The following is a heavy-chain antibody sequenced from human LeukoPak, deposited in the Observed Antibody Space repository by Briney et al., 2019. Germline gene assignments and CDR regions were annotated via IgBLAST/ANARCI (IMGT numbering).Heavy chain of an antibody. CDR1: GLTFSTYA. D-gene: IGHD6-19*01. J-gene: IGHJ4*02. CDR2: LSGRGRDT. Sequence: GGSLRLSCAASGLTFSTYAMSWVRQAPRKGLEWLSALSGRGRDTYYADSVKGRFTISRDNSKNTLYLQMNSLRAEDTAVYYCAKARGAAVAGFDYWGQGTLVTVSS. CDR3: AKARGAAVAGFDY. V-gene: IGHV3-23*01.